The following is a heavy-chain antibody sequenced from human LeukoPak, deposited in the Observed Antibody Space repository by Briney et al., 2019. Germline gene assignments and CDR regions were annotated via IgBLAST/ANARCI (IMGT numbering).Heavy chain of an antibody. D-gene: IGHD5-24*01. V-gene: IGHV4-59*01. CDR3: ASSVEMATEFDY. J-gene: IGHJ4*02. CDR2: TYYSGST. Sequence: SETLSLTCTVSGGSISSYYWSWIRQPPGKGLEWIGYTYYSGSTNYNPSLKSRVTISVDTSKNQFSLKLSSVTAADTAVYYCASSVEMATEFDYWGQGTLVTVSS. CDR1: GGSISSYY.